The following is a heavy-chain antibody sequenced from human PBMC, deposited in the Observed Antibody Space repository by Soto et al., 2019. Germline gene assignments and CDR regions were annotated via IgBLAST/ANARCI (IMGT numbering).Heavy chain of an antibody. CDR1: GFTFSSYA. CDR2: ISGSGGST. V-gene: IGHV3-23*01. CDR3: EVRYFVWLLSIPDDY. D-gene: IGHD3-9*01. Sequence: EVQLLESGGGLVQPGGSLRLSCAASGFTFSSYAMSWVRQAPGKGLEWVSAISGSGGSTYYADSVKGRFTISKDHSKNQLDLHSSSPRAPAAPVYCCEVRYFVWLLSIPDDYWGQGTLVTVSS. J-gene: IGHJ4*02.